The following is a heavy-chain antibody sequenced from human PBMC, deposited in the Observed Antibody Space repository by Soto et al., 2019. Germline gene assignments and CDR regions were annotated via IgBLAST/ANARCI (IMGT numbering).Heavy chain of an antibody. CDR1: GFSFGMYS. J-gene: IGHJ4*02. Sequence: LRLSCAAPGFSFGMYSMNWVRQAPGKGLEWVSYISSNSVTIYDTDSGRGRFTISRDNARNSLYLQMNSLRDEDTAVYYCVREDILGTRSFDYWGQGTLVTVSS. V-gene: IGHV3-48*02. CDR3: VREDILGTRSFDY. CDR2: ISSNSVTI. D-gene: IGHD1-26*01.